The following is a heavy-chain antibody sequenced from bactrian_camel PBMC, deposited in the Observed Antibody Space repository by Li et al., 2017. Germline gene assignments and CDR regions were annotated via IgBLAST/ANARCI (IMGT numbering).Heavy chain of an antibody. Sequence: QLVESGGGLVQPGGSLRLSCAASGFTFSSVYMMWVRQAPGKGLEWVSSINPGGTSTVYTDSVKGRFTISRDNAKNTLYLQVNSLKTEDTALYSCATQRGERYGDSIGGYWGQGTQVTVS. V-gene: IGHV3S28*01. CDR1: GFTFSSVY. CDR3: ATQRGERYGDSIGGY. J-gene: IGHJ6*01. D-gene: IGHD6*01. CDR2: INPGGTST.